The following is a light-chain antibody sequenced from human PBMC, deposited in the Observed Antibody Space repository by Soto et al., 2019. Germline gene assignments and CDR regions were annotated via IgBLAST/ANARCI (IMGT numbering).Light chain of an antibody. J-gene: IGKJ5*01. CDR3: QHYGGSPIR. CDR2: GAS. Sequence: FTQSPCTLALSQRGRETLSFRSSQSVTTRLAWYQHKPGQAPRLLMSGASSRASGVPVRFSGSGSGTDFTLTISRLEPEDFALYCCQHYGGSPIRFGLGTRLEIK. CDR1: QSVTTR. V-gene: IGKV3-20*01.